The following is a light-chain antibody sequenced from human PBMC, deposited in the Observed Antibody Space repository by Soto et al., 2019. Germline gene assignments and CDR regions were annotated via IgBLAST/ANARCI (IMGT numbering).Light chain of an antibody. CDR2: GAS. Sequence: VFTKSPGTLSLSPGQRATLSCRVAQSVSSSYLAWYQQKPGQAPRLLIYGASSRATGIPDRFSGSGSGTDFTLTISRLEPEDFAVYYCQQYNSSPLTFGRGTKVDIK. CDR1: QSVSSSY. J-gene: IGKJ4*01. CDR3: QQYNSSPLT. V-gene: IGKV3-20*01.